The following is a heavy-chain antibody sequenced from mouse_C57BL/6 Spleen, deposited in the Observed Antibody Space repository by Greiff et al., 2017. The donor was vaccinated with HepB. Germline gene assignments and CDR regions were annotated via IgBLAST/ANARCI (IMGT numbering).Heavy chain of an antibody. CDR1: GFNIKDYY. V-gene: IGHV14-1*01. Sequence: VQLKQSGAELVRPGASVKLSCTASGFNIKDYYMHWVKQRPEQGLEWIGRIDPEDGDTEYAPKFQGKATMTADTSSNTAYLQLSSLTSEDTAVYYCAYYSNPYYYAMDYWGQGTSVTVSS. CDR2: IDPEDGDT. CDR3: AYYSNPYYYAMDY. J-gene: IGHJ4*01. D-gene: IGHD2-5*01.